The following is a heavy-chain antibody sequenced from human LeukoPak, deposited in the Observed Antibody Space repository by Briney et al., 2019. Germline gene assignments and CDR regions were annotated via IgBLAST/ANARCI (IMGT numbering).Heavy chain of an antibody. Sequence: ASVKVSCQASGYTFVGYYMHWVRQAPGQGLEWMGWINPNSGGTNYAQKFQGRVTTTRDTSISTAYMKLSSLRSDDTAVYYCARVSEELVIDHWGQGTLVTVS. D-gene: IGHD2-8*02. CDR1: GYTFVGYY. CDR3: ARVSEELVIDH. CDR2: INPNSGGT. V-gene: IGHV1-2*02. J-gene: IGHJ4*02.